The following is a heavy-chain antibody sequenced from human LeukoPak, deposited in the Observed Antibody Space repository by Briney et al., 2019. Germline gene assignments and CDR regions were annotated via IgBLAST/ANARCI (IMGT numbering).Heavy chain of an antibody. V-gene: IGHV1-2*02. D-gene: IGHD3-10*01. CDR1: GYTFTGYY. J-gene: IGHJ6*03. CDR3: AAVWFGELNYYYYMDV. CDR2: INPNSGGT. Sequence: ASVKVSCKASGYTFTGYYMHWVRQAPRQGLEWMGWINPNSGGTNCEQKFQGRVTMTRDTSISTAYMELSRLRSEDTAVYYCAAVWFGELNYYYYMDVWGKGTTVTISS.